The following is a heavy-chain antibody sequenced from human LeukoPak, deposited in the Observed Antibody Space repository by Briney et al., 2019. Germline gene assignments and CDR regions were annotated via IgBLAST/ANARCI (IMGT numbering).Heavy chain of an antibody. J-gene: IGHJ4*02. CDR1: GFSLRAYD. Sequence: GGSLRLSCAASGFSLRAYDLIWVRHAPGKGLEWVSGINWNGGSTGYADSVKGRFTISRDNAKNSLYLQMNSLRAEDTALYYCARAPAHSGSYYYVYWGQGTLVTVSS. CDR3: ARAPAHSGSYYYVY. D-gene: IGHD1-26*01. CDR2: INWNGGST. V-gene: IGHV3-20*04.